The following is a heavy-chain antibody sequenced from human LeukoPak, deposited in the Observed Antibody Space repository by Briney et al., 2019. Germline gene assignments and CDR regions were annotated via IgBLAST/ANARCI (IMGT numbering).Heavy chain of an antibody. CDR2: INHSGST. CDR1: GFTFTTYW. J-gene: IGHJ6*03. V-gene: IGHV4-34*01. CDR3: ARRRYYYYYMDV. Sequence: GSLRLSCAASGFTFTTYWMGWVRQAPGKGLEWIGEINHSGSTNYNPSLKSRVTISVDTSKNQFSLKLSSVTAADTAVYYCARRRYYYYYMDVWGKGTTVTISS.